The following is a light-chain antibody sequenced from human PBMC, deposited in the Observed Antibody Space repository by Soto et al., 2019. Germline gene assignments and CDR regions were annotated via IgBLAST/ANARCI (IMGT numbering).Light chain of an antibody. V-gene: IGKV1-5*01. CDR1: QSISTY. CDR2: DAT. Sequence: DIQMTQSPSSVSASVGDRITITCRASQSISTYLNWYQQKSGKAPKLLIHDATSLESGVPSRFSGSGSGTEFTLTISSLQPDDFATYYCQQYSSYWTFAQGTKVDIK. J-gene: IGKJ1*01. CDR3: QQYSSYWT.